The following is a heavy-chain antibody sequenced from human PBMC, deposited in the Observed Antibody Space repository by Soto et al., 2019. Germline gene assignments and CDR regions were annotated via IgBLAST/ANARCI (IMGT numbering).Heavy chain of an antibody. CDR1: GDSVSSNTAA. D-gene: IGHD6-19*01. CDR2: TYYRSNWRH. J-gene: IGHJ4*02. V-gene: IGHV6-1*01. CDR3: ARGVAGSGFDL. Sequence: SQTLSLTCAISGDSVSSNTAAWNCIRPSPSRGLEWLGRTYYRSNWRHDYAVSVKSRITVNPDTSKNHFSLQLNSVTPDDTAVYYCARGVAGSGFDLWGQGTLDTVSS.